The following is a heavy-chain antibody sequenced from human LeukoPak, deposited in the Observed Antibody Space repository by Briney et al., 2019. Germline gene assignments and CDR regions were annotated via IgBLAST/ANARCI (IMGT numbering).Heavy chain of an antibody. V-gene: IGHV4-39*01. D-gene: IGHD3-22*01. J-gene: IGHJ4*02. CDR2: IYYSGST. Sequence: SETLSLTCTVSGGSISSSSYYWGWIRQPPGKGLEWIGSIYYSGSTYYNPSLKSRVTISVDTSKNQFSLKLSSVTAADTAVYYCARHSVVTLTYFDYWGQGTLVTVSS. CDR3: ARHSVVTLTYFDY. CDR1: GGSISSSSYY.